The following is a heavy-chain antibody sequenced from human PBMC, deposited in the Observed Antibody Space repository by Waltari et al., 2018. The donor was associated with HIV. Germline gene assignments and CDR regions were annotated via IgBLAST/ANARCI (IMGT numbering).Heavy chain of an antibody. V-gene: IGHV3-21*01. D-gene: IGHD6-19*01. J-gene: IGHJ5*02. Sequence: EVRLLESGGGLVRPGGCLRLSCAASGFRFGAYNMNWVRQGPGKGLEWVASIGSLQNFIHYADSVKGRFTVSRDNAKNSLYLQMNSLTAEDTAVYYCARGPSSGWSWFDPWGQGTLVTVSS. CDR1: GFRFGAYN. CDR2: IGSLQNFI. CDR3: ARGPSSGWSWFDP.